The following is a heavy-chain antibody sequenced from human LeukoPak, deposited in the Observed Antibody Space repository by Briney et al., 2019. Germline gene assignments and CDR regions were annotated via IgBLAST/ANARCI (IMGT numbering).Heavy chain of an antibody. D-gene: IGHD1-26*01. J-gene: IGHJ4*02. V-gene: IGHV3-15*01. CDR2: IKSKTDGGTT. CDR3: TTAYSGSYGGKRNFDY. Sequence: PGGSLGLSCAASGFTFSNAWMSWVRQAPGKGLEWVGRIKSKTDGGTTDYAAPVKGRFTISRDDSKNTLYLQMNSLKTEDTAVYYCTTAYSGSYGGKRNFDYWGQGTLVTVSS. CDR1: GFTFSNAW.